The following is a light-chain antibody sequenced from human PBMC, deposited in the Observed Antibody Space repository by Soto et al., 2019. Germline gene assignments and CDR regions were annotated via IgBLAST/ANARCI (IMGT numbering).Light chain of an antibody. CDR2: AAS. CDR3: QRLQA. CDR1: QGISSY. Sequence: DIQLTQSPSFLSASVGDRVTITCRASQGISSYLAWYQQIPGKAPKLLIFAASTLQSGVPSRFSGSGSRTEFTLTISDLQPEDFATYYCQRLQAFGQGTRVEMK. V-gene: IGKV1-9*01. J-gene: IGKJ1*01.